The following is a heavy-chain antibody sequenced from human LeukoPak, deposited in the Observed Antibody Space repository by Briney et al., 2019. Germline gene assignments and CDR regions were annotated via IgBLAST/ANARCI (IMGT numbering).Heavy chain of an antibody. J-gene: IGHJ3*02. D-gene: IGHD6-13*01. CDR1: GYTFTSYY. V-gene: IGHV1-46*01. Sequence: ASVKVSCKASGYTFTSYYMHWVRQAPGQGLEWMGIINPSGGSTSYAQKFQGRVTMTRDTSTSTVYMELSSLRSEDTAVYYCARPGSSWSTENAFDIWGQGTMVTVSS. CDR2: INPSGGST. CDR3: ARPGSSWSTENAFDI.